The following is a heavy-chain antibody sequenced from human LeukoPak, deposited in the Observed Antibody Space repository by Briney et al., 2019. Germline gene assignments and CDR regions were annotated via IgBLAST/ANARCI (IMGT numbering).Heavy chain of an antibody. Sequence: AGVPLTLSCVGSVFTYSSYGMSWARQAPGKGLEWVSSSSGSGDDTYYADPVKGRFTLSRDNSKNTLYLQMNSLRAEDTAVYYCAKKRSSGGATQFDYWGQGTLVTVSS. J-gene: IGHJ4*02. CDR2: SSGSGDDT. V-gene: IGHV3-23*01. CDR3: AKKRSSGGATQFDY. CDR1: VFTYSSYG. D-gene: IGHD2-15*01.